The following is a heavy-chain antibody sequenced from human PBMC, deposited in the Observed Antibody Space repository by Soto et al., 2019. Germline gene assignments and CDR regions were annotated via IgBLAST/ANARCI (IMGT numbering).Heavy chain of an antibody. CDR1: GFAVCSYA. V-gene: IGHV3-30-3*01. CDR2: ISYDGSNK. Sequence: GGSMRLSCAASGFAVCSYAMHWVRQEPGKGLEWVAVISYDGSNKYYADSVKGRFTISRDNSKNTLYLQMNSLRAEDTAVYYCARARGGGARGTFDNWGQGTLVTVSS. CDR3: ARARGGGARGTFDN. J-gene: IGHJ4*02. D-gene: IGHD1-26*01.